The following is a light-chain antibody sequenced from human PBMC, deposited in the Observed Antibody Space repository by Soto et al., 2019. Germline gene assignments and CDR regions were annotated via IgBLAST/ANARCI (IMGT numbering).Light chain of an antibody. V-gene: IGLV2-8*01. Sequence: VLTQPPSASGSPGQSVTISCTGTSSDVGGYNYVSWYQQYPGRAPKLMIYEVTKRPSGVPDRFSGSKSGNTASLTVSGLQGEDEADYYCSSYAASNNFYFVFGGGTKLTVL. CDR3: SSYAASNNFYFV. J-gene: IGLJ3*02. CDR2: EVT. CDR1: SSDVGGYNY.